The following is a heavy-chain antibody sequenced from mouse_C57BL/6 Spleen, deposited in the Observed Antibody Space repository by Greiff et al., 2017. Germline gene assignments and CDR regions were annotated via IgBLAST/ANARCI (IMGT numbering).Heavy chain of an antibody. Sequence: QVQLQQSGPELVKPGASVKISCKASGYSFTSYYIHWVQQRPGQGLEWIGWIYPGSGNTKYNEKFKGKATLTADTSSSTAYMQLSSLTSEDSAVYYCASQITTVVATDAMDYWGQGTSVTVSS. CDR1: GYSFTSYY. J-gene: IGHJ4*01. D-gene: IGHD1-1*01. CDR3: ASQITTVVATDAMDY. CDR2: IYPGSGNT. V-gene: IGHV1-66*01.